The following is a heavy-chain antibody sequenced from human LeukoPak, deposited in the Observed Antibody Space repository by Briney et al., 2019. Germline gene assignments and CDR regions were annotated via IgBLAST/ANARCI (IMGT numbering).Heavy chain of an antibody. V-gene: IGHV7-4-1*02. CDR1: GYTFSSNA. Sequence: ASVKVSCKASGYTFSSNAINWVRQAPGQGLEWMGWIDTNTGNPTYAQGFTGQFVFSLDTSVSTAYLQISSLKAEDTAEYFCARGYDSSGYFSDWGQGTLVTVSS. D-gene: IGHD3-22*01. CDR2: IDTNTGNP. J-gene: IGHJ4*02. CDR3: ARGYDSSGYFSD.